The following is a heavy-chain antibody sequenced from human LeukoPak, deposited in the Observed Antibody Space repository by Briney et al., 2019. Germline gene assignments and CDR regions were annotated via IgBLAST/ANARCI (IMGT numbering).Heavy chain of an antibody. J-gene: IGHJ4*02. CDR1: GFTFCSYA. D-gene: IGHD6-13*01. CDR3: TTGVRSASAGY. V-gene: IGHV3-15*01. Sequence: PRGSLRLSCSAPGFTFCSYAMSWVRHAPGEGLGWVGRIKSKTDGGTTDYAAPVKGRFTISRDDSKSTLYLQMNSLKTEDTAVYYCTTGVRSASAGYWGQGTLVTVSS. CDR2: IKSKTDGGTT.